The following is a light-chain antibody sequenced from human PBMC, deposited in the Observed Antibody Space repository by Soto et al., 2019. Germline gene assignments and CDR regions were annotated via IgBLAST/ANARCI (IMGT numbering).Light chain of an antibody. CDR1: SSDVGGYNY. V-gene: IGLV2-14*01. Sequence: QSALTQPASVSGSPGQSITISCTGTSSDVGGYNYVSWYQQHPGKAPKLMIYEVSNRPPGVSNRFSGSKSGNTASLTISGLQAEDAADYYCSSYTSTSTLFGGGTKLTVL. J-gene: IGLJ2*01. CDR3: SSYTSTSTL. CDR2: EVS.